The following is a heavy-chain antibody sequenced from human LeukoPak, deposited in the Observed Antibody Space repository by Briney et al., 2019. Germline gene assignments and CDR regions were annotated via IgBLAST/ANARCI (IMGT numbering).Heavy chain of an antibody. CDR3: AKDHYGGVYAS. CDR2: ISDVVAHT. Sequence: GGSLRLSCAASGFIFRNFGMSWIRQAPGKGLEWVSHISDVVAHTWYADSVKGRFIISRDNSNNRVFLQMNSLRPEDTALYYCAKDHYGGVYASWGQGTLVTVSS. V-gene: IGHV3-23*01. D-gene: IGHD3-16*01. J-gene: IGHJ5*02. CDR1: GFIFRNFG.